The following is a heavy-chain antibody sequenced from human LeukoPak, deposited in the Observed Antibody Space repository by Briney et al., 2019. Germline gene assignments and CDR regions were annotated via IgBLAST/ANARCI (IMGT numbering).Heavy chain of an antibody. CDR2: IKSKTDGGTT. CDR3: TTVWSCGGDCYTFDY. V-gene: IGHV3-15*01. J-gene: IGHJ4*02. CDR1: GFTFSNAW. Sequence: GGSLRLSCAASGFTFSNAWMSWVRQAPGKGLEWVGRIKSKTDGGTTDYAAPVKGRFTISRDDSKNTLYLQMNSLKTEDTAVYYCTTVWSCGGDCYTFDYWGQGTLVTVSS. D-gene: IGHD2-21*02.